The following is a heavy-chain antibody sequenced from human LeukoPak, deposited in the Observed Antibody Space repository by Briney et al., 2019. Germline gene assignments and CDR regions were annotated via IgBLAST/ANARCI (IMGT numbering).Heavy chain of an antibody. Sequence: GRSLRLSCAASGFTFTSYGMHWVRQATGKGLEWVSVIGTSGDTYYAGSVKGRFTISRENAKNSLYLQMNSLTAGDTAVYFCSRVGSSGWPNYFDSWGQGTLVTVSS. CDR3: SRVGSSGWPNYFDS. D-gene: IGHD6-19*01. CDR2: IGTSGDT. CDR1: GFTFTSYG. J-gene: IGHJ4*02. V-gene: IGHV3-13*04.